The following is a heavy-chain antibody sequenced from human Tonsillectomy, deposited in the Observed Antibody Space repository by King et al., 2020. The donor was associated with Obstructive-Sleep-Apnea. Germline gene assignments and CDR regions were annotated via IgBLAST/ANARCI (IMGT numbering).Heavy chain of an antibody. CDR3: ARDEYGDRFDY. Sequence: LVQSGAEVKKPGSSVRVSCKASGGTFRSYAISWVRQAPGQGLEWMGGINPIFGTANYAQKFQGRVTITADESTSTAYMELSSLRSEDTALYYCARDEYGDRFDYWGQGTLVSVSS. CDR1: GGTFRSYA. D-gene: IGHD4/OR15-4a*01. CDR2: INPIFGTA. J-gene: IGHJ4*02. V-gene: IGHV1-69*01.